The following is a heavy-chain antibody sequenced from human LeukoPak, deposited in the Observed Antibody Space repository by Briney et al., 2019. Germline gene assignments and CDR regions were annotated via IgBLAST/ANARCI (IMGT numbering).Heavy chain of an antibody. Sequence: GGSLRLSCAASGFTFSSYSMNWVRQAPGKGLEWVSSISSSSSYIYYADSVKGRFTISRDNSKNTLYLQMNSLRAEDTAVYSCAKDHRQLVRGYYYYGVDVWGQGTTVTVSS. CDR3: AKDHRQLVRGYYYYGVDV. J-gene: IGHJ6*02. CDR2: ISSSSSYI. CDR1: GFTFSSYS. D-gene: IGHD6-13*01. V-gene: IGHV3-21*04.